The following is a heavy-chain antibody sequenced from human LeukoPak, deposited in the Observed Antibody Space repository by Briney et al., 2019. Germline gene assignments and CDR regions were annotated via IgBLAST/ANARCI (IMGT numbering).Heavy chain of an antibody. J-gene: IGHJ3*01. V-gene: IGHV4-4*07. D-gene: IGHD3-10*01. CDR1: GGSISGSF. CDR3: TRYGSKGSRGDAFDL. CDR2: IATSGTI. Sequence: SETLSLTCTISGGSISGSFWSWIQQPAGKGLEWIGRIATSGTINYSPSLKSRVTVSMDTSKNQFSLKLTSMTAADTAVYYCTRYGSKGSRGDAFDLWGQGTVLTVSS.